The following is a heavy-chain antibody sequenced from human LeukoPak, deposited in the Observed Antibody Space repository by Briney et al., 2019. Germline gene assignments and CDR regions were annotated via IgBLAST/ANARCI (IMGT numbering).Heavy chain of an antibody. CDR2: IYYSGST. CDR3: ARHYYDSSGYYYFDY. J-gene: IGHJ4*02. D-gene: IGHD3-22*01. Sequence: SETLSLTCTVSGDSISGYYWSWIRQPPEKGLEYIGYIYYSGSTDYNPSLKSRVTISVDTSKNRFSLKLSSVTAADAAVYYCARHYYDSSGYYYFDYWGQGTLVTVSS. CDR1: GDSISGYY. V-gene: IGHV4-59*08.